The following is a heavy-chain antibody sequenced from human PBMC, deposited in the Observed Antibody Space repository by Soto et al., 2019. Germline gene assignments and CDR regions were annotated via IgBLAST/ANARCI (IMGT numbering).Heavy chain of an antibody. J-gene: IGHJ5*02. CDR3: ARTIVVVPAASPGWFDP. Sequence: SVKVSCKASGGTFSSYAISWVRQAPGQGLEWMGGIIPIFGTANYAQKFQGRVTITADKSTSTAYLELSSLRSEDTAVYYCARTIVVVPAASPGWFDPWGQGTLVTVSS. V-gene: IGHV1-69*06. D-gene: IGHD2-2*01. CDR1: GGTFSSYA. CDR2: IIPIFGTA.